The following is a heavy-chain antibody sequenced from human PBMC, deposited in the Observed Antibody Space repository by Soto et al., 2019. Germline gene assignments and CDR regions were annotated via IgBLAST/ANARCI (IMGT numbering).Heavy chain of an antibody. CDR1: GFSLTTSGVG. J-gene: IGHJ5*02. CDR2: IYWDDDK. V-gene: IGHV2-5*02. CDR3: AHSLGEDWFDP. D-gene: IGHD3-16*01. Sequence: QITLKESGPTLVKSTQTLTLTCTFSGFSLTTSGVGVGWIRQPPGKALEWLALIYWDDDKRYSPSLKSRLTITKDTSNNQGVPMITNIDPVDTATPYCAHSLGEDWFDPWGQGTLVTVSS.